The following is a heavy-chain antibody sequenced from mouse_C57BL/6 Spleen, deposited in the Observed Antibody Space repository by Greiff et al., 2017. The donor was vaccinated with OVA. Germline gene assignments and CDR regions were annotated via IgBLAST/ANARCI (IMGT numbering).Heavy chain of an antibody. CDR3: TREGSSWGFAY. V-gene: IGHV5-9-1*02. CDR1: GFTFSSYA. CDR2: ISSGGDYI. Sequence: EVKLVESGEGLVKPGGSLKLSCAASGFTFSSYAMSWVRQTPEKRLEWVAYISSGGDYIYYADTVKGRFTISRDNARNTLYLQMSSLKSEDTAMYYCTREGSSWGFAYWGQGTLVTVPA. J-gene: IGHJ3*01.